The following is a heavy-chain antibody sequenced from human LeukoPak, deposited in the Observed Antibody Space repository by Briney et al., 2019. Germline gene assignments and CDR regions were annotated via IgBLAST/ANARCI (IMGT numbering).Heavy chain of an antibody. J-gene: IGHJ4*02. CDR3: ATLLPYYYDSSGSN. D-gene: IGHD3-22*01. CDR2: ISGSGGST. Sequence: GASLRLSCAASGFTFSSYAMSWVRQAPGKGLEWVSAISGSGGSTYYADSVKGRFTISRDNSKNTLYLQMSSLRAEDTAVYYCATLLPYYYDSSGSNWGQGTLVTVSS. CDR1: GFTFSSYA. V-gene: IGHV3-23*01.